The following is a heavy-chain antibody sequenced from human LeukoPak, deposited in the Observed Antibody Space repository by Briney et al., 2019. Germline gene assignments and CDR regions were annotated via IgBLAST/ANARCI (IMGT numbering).Heavy chain of an antibody. V-gene: IGHV3-23*01. J-gene: IGHJ4*02. D-gene: IGHD2-21*01. CDR1: GFTLSTYA. CDR3: AKAPVTSCRGAYCYPFDS. CDR2: TSSSDAGT. Sequence: GGTLRLSCAASGFTLSTYAMSWVRQTPGKGLEWVAATSSSDAGTYHADSVRGRFTISRDNSKNTLYLQMNSLRAEDAAVYFCAKAPVTSCRGAYCYPFDSWGQGTLVTVSS.